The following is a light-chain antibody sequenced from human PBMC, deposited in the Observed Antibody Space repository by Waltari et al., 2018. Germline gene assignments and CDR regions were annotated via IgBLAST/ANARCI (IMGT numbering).Light chain of an antibody. J-gene: IGLJ2*01. Sequence: QSALPQPASLSGSPGQSLTISCTGTSSDIGSYTSVSWYQQHPGEAPKLMISDVTVRPGGVARRLAGTKAGNTASLTSAGLQAEEEAYYYCRSSTSRTALLFGGGTKLTVL. CDR1: SSDIGSYTS. V-gene: IGLV2-14*03. CDR3: RSSTSRTALL. CDR2: DVT.